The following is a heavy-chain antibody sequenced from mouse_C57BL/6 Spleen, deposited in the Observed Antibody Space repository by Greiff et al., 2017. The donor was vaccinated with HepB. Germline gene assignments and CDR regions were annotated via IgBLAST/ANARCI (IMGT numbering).Heavy chain of an antibody. CDR2: INPNNGGT. Sequence: EVQLQQSGPELVKPGASVKISCKASGYTFTDYYMNWVKQSHGKSLEWIGDINPNNGGTSYNQKFKGKATLTVDKSSSTAYMELRSLTSEDSAVYYGARGEGYYGSSYYFDYWGQGTTLTVSS. V-gene: IGHV1-26*01. D-gene: IGHD1-1*01. J-gene: IGHJ2*01. CDR3: ARGEGYYGSSYYFDY. CDR1: GYTFTDYY.